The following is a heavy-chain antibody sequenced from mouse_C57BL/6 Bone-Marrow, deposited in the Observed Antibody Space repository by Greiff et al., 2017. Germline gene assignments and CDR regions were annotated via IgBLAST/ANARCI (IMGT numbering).Heavy chain of an antibody. Sequence: DVKLVESGRGLVKPGGSLKLSCAASGFTFSDYGMHWVRQAPEKGLEWVAYISSGSSTIYYADTVKGRFTISRDNAKNTLFLQMTSLRSEDTAMYYCARGSNFDAMDYWGQGTSVTVSS. V-gene: IGHV5-17*01. CDR1: GFTFSDYG. D-gene: IGHD4-1*01. J-gene: IGHJ4*01. CDR3: ARGSNFDAMDY. CDR2: ISSGSSTI.